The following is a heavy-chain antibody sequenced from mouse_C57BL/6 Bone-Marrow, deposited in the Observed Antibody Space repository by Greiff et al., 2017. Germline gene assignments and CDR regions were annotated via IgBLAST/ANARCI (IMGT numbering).Heavy chain of an antibody. V-gene: IGHV5-4*01. CDR3: AILHFDY. CDR2: ISDGGSYT. Sequence: EVQLVESGGGLVKPGGSLKLSCAASGFTFSSYAMSWVRQTPEKRLEWVATISDGGSYTYYPDNVKGRFTISRDNAKNNLYLQMSHLKSEDTAMYYCAILHFDYWCQGTTLTVSS. J-gene: IGHJ2*01. CDR1: GFTFSSYA.